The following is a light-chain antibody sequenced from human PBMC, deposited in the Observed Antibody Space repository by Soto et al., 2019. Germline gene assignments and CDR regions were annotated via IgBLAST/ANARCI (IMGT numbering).Light chain of an antibody. CDR3: QQRSNWHGT. CDR1: QSVSSY. J-gene: IGKJ3*01. V-gene: IGKV3-11*01. Sequence: EIVLTQSPATLSLSPGERATLSCRASQSVSSYLAWYQQKPGQAPRLLIYDASNRATGIPARFSGSGSGTDFTLTIRSLGPEDFAVYYCQQRSNWHGTLGPGTKVDIK. CDR2: DAS.